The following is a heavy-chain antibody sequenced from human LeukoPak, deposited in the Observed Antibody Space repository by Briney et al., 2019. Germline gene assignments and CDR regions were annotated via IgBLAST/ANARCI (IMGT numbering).Heavy chain of an antibody. Sequence: PGGSLRPSCAASGFTFSSYVMHWVRQAPGKGLEWVTVISYDATNENYADSVKGRFTISRDNSKNTLYLQMNSLRPEDTAVYYCARDPRSSGYFFDYWGQGTLVTVSS. V-gene: IGHV3-30*04. CDR3: ARDPRSSGYFFDY. D-gene: IGHD3-22*01. CDR1: GFTFSSYV. J-gene: IGHJ4*02. CDR2: ISYDATNE.